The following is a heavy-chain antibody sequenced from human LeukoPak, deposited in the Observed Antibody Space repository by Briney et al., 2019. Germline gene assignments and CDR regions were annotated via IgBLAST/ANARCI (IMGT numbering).Heavy chain of an antibody. CDR3: AKEIYYGSGSSFDY. D-gene: IGHD3-10*01. Sequence: GGSLRLSCAASGFSIMNSAMNWVRQAPGKGLEWVSAINGTAINTVYADSVKGRFTISRDNSKNTLYLQMNSLRAEDTAVYYCAKEIYYGSGSSFDYWGQGTLVTVSS. CDR1: GFSIMNSA. J-gene: IGHJ4*02. V-gene: IGHV3-23*01. CDR2: INGTAINT.